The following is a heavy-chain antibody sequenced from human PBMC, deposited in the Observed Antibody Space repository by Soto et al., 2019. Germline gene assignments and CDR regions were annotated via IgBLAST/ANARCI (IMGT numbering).Heavy chain of an antibody. CDR1: GVTFSSYG. Sequence: QVQLVESGGGVVQPGRSLRLSCAASGVTFSSYGMHWVRQAPGKGLEWVTVISYDGKVAYYADSVKGRFTISRDNSKNTLYLQMNRLRTEDTAMYYCAKEGPITNWYFDYWGQGTLVTVSS. V-gene: IGHV3-30*18. D-gene: IGHD1-1*01. J-gene: IGHJ4*02. CDR3: AKEGPITNWYFDY. CDR2: ISYDGKVA.